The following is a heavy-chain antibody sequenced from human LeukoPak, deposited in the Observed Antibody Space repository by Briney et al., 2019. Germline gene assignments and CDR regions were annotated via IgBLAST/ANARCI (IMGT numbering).Heavy chain of an antibody. CDR3: ARDGEYYDSSGSYFDY. CDR2: VNPSSGST. D-gene: IGHD3-22*01. J-gene: IGHJ4*02. Sequence: ASVKVSCKASGYTFNNHYMYWVRQAPGQGLEWMGIVNPSSGSTSYAQKFQGRVTMTRDTSTSTFYMELRSLKSEDTAVYFCARDGEYYDSSGSYFDYWGQGTLVTVSS. V-gene: IGHV1-46*02. CDR1: GYTFNNHY.